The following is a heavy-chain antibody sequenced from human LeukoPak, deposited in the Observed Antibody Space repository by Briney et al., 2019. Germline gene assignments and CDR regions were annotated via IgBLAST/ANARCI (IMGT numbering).Heavy chain of an antibody. D-gene: IGHD6-19*01. J-gene: IGHJ4*02. V-gene: IGHV3-21*01. CDR1: GFTSSSYS. CDR2: ISSSSSYI. Sequence: GGSLRLSCAASGFTSSSYSMNWVRQAPGKGLEWVSSISSSSSYIYYADSVKGRFTISRDNAKNSLYLQMNSLRAEDTAVYYCARDRVGAVAGTTVDYWGQGTLVTVSS. CDR3: ARDRVGAVAGTTVDY.